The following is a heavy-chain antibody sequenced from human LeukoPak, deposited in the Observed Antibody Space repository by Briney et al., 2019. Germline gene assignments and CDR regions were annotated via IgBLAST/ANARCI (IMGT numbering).Heavy chain of an antibody. CDR1: GFTFSSYS. V-gene: IGHV3-21*01. CDR2: ISSSSSYI. CDR3: AREDFSGYDEFRPWSD. Sequence: GGSLRLSCAASGFTFSSYSMNWVRQAPGKGLEWASSISSSSSYIYYADSVKGRFTISRDNAKNSLYLQMNSLRAEDTAVYYCAREDFSGYDEFRPWSDWGQGTLVTVSS. J-gene: IGHJ4*02. D-gene: IGHD5-12*01.